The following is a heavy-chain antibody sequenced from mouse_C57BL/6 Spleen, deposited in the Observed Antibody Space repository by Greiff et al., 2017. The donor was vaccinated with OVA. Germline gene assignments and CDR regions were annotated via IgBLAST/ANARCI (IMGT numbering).Heavy chain of an antibody. V-gene: IGHV1-19*01. J-gene: IGHJ2*01. CDR3: APITTVVDYFDY. D-gene: IGHD1-1*01. CDR1: GYTFTDYY. Sequence: VQLQQSGPVLVKPGASVKMSCKASGYTFTDYYMNWVKQSHGKSLEWIGVINPYNGGTSYNQKFKGKATLTVDKSSSTAYMELNSLTSEDSAVYYCAPITTVVDYFDYWGQGTTLTVSS. CDR2: INPYNGGT.